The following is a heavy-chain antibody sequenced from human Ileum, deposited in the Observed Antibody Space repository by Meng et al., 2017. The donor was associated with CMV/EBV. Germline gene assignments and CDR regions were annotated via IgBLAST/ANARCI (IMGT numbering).Heavy chain of an antibody. J-gene: IGHJ4*02. D-gene: IGHD3-3*01. CDR2: INHGGSS. CDR1: GGSFSEYH. V-gene: IGHV4-34*01. Sequence: QVQLQQWGAGLLKPSETLYLMCAVYGGSFSEYHWSWIRQPPGKGLEWIGEINHGGSSNYNPSLKSRVTISVDRSRNQVSLKLTSVTAADTAVYYCARASPQRRFLSYWGQGTLVTVSS. CDR3: ARASPQRRFLSY.